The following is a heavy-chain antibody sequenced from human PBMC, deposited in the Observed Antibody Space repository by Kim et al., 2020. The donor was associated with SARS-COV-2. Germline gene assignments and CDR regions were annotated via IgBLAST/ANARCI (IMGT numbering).Heavy chain of an antibody. D-gene: IGHD3-22*01. J-gene: IGHJ4*02. CDR3: TTTNRFDDSSDS. V-gene: IGHV3-15*01. Sequence: DYAAPVKGRFTISRDYSKNTLYLKMNSLKTEDTAVYFCTTTNRFDDSSDSWGQGTLVTVSS.